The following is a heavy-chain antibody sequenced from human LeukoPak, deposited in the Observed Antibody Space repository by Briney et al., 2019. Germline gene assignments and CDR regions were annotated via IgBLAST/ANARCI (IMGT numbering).Heavy chain of an antibody. D-gene: IGHD6-19*01. Sequence: GASVKVSCKAFGYTFTSNYMHWVRQAPGQGPEWMGIINPSGGSTSYAQKFQGRVTMTRDMSTSTVYMELSSLRSEDTAVYYCYLKIAVAGTSFDYWGQGTLVTVSS. CDR1: GYTFTSNY. CDR3: YLKIAVAGTSFDY. J-gene: IGHJ4*02. V-gene: IGHV1-46*01. CDR2: INPSGGST.